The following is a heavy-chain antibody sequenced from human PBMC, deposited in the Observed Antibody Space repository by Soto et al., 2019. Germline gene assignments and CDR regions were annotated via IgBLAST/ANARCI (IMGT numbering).Heavy chain of an antibody. CDR2: IYYSGST. D-gene: IGHD2-15*01. CDR1: GGSISSGDYY. CDR3: ARDCSGGSCNNFDY. J-gene: IGHJ4*02. V-gene: IGHV4-30-4*01. Sequence: SETLSLTCTVSGGSISSGDYYWSWIRQPPGKGLEWIGYIYYSGSTYYNPSLKSRVTISVDTSKNQFSLKLSSVTAADTAVYYCARDCSGGSCNNFDYWGQGTLVTAPQ.